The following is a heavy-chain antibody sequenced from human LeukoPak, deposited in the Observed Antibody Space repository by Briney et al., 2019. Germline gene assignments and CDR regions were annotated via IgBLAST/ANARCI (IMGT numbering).Heavy chain of an antibody. V-gene: IGHV3-33*08. Sequence: GGSVRLSCAASGFTFSTYAMSWVRQAPGKGLEWVAVIWYDGSNKYYADSVKGRFTISRDNSKNTLYLQMNSLRAEDTAVYYCARGIYSGYDFSGANFDYWGQGTLVTVSS. J-gene: IGHJ4*02. CDR3: ARGIYSGYDFSGANFDY. CDR1: GFTFSTYA. D-gene: IGHD5-12*01. CDR2: IWYDGSNK.